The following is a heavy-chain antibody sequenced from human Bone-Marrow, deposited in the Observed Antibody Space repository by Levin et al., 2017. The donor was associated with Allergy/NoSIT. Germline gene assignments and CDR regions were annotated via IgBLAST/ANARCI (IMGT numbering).Heavy chain of an antibody. Sequence: GASVKVSCKASGYTFTGYYIHWVRQAPGQGLEWMGWINPKSGGTKYGKKFQGRVTMTRDTSISTVYMELNRLRSDDTAVYYCAREDETPLDEYYNNGMDVWGQGTAVTVSS. CDR2: INPKSGGT. J-gene: IGHJ6*02. D-gene: IGHD3/OR15-3a*01. V-gene: IGHV1-2*02. CDR3: AREDETPLDEYYNNGMDV. CDR1: GYTFTGYY.